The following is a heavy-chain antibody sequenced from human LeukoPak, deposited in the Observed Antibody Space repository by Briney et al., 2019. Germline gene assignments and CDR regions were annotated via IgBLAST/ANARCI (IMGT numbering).Heavy chain of an antibody. CDR3: AKSLYGGCDY. CDR2: VNGNGGST. CDR1: GFSFSTYA. V-gene: IGHV3-23*01. Sequence: GGSLRLSCAASGFSFSTYAMSWVRQAPGKGLEWVSGVNGNGGSTSYADSVKGRFTTFRDNSKNTVYLQMNSLRVEDTAVYYCAKSLYGGCDYWGQGTVVTVSS. J-gene: IGHJ4*02. D-gene: IGHD3-16*02.